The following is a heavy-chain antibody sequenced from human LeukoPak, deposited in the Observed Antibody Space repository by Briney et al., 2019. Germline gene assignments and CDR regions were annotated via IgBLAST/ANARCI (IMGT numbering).Heavy chain of an antibody. CDR1: GGSISSGSYY. J-gene: IGHJ4*02. D-gene: IGHD3-3*01. CDR3: ARMYYDFWSGFDY. V-gene: IGHV4-61*01. Sequence: SETLSLTCTVSGGSISSGSYYWSWIRQPPGKGLEWIGYIYYSGSTNYNPSLKSRVTISVDTSKNQFSLKLSSVTAADTAVYYCARMYYDFWSGFDYWGQGTLVTVSS. CDR2: IYYSGST.